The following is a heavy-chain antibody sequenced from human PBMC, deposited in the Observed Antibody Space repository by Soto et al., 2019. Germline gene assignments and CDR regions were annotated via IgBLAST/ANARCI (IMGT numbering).Heavy chain of an antibody. J-gene: IGHJ1*01. CDR3: AIEGSSSSKYFQH. D-gene: IGHD6-6*01. V-gene: IGHV1-18*04. CDR2: ISAYNGDT. CDR1: GYTFTSYG. Sequence: ASVKVSCKASGYTFTSYGITWVRQAPGQDLEWMGWISAYNGDTNYAPRLQGRVTMTTDTSTSTVYMELKNLKSDDTAVYYCAIEGSSSSKYFQHWGQGTLVTVSS.